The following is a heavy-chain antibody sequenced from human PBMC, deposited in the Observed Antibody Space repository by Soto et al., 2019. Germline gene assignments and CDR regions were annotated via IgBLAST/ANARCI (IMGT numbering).Heavy chain of an antibody. Sequence: SETLSLTCAVSGYPISSGYYWGWIRQPPGKGLEWIGSFYHSGSTYYNPSLKSRVTISVDTSKNQFSLELSSVTAAGTAVYYCARLGYCSGGRCYSDSAFDIWGQGTMVTVSS. V-gene: IGHV4-38-2*01. D-gene: IGHD2-15*01. J-gene: IGHJ3*02. CDR1: GYPISSGYY. CDR3: ARLGYCSGGRCYSDSAFDI. CDR2: FYHSGST.